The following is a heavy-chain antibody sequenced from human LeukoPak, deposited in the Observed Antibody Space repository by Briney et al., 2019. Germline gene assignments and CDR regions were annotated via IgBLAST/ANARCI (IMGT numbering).Heavy chain of an antibody. CDR3: ARFAAGGSYYYYMDV. CDR1: GFTFISFP. Sequence: GGSLRLSCAASGFTFISFPVHWVRQAPGKGLEWVAVISYDGTNKNYADSVKGRFTISRDNAKNSLYLQMNSLRADDTAVYYCARFAAGGSYYYYMDVWGKGTTVTVSS. D-gene: IGHD6-25*01. J-gene: IGHJ6*03. CDR2: ISYDGTNK. V-gene: IGHV3-30-3*01.